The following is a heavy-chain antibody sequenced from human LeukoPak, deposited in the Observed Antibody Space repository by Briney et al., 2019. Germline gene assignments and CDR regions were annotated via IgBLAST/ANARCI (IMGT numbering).Heavy chain of an antibody. CDR1: VLTFGHYG. CDR2: IGGSGSTT. D-gene: IGHD3-10*01. Sequence: GGSLRLSCVASVLTFGHYGMHRARQAPGKGLEWVSSIGGSGSTTYYADSVRGRFTISRDNSKNSMYLQMSSLRAEDTAIYYCPEDESSYCRIWGQGTLVTVSS. V-gene: IGHV3-23*01. J-gene: IGHJ4*02. CDR3: PEDESSYCRI.